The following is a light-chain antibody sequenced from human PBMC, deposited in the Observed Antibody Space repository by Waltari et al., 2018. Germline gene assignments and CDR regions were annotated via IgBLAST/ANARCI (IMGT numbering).Light chain of an antibody. V-gene: IGLV2-8*01. Sequence: QSALTQPPSASGSPGQSVTISCTGTSSDIVGYKYVYWYRQHPGKGPKLLIYEVSKRPSGVPNRFSDSKSGNTASLTVSGLQAEDEADYYCSSYAGSNNLVFGTGTKVTVL. CDR2: EVS. CDR3: SSYAGSNNLV. J-gene: IGLJ1*01. CDR1: SSDIVGYKY.